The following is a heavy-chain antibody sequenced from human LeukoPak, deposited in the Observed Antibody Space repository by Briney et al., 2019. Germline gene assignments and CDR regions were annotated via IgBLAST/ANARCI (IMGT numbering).Heavy chain of an antibody. CDR1: GYTFTSYY. CDR3: ARGPIVYGPPYYYYYMDV. J-gene: IGHJ6*03. V-gene: IGHV1-2*02. D-gene: IGHD3-16*02. Sequence: VASVKVSCKASGYTFTSYYMHWVRQAPGQGLEWMGWINPNSGGTNYAQKFQGRVTMTRDTSISTAYMELSRLRSDDTAVFYCARGPIVYGPPYYYYYMDVWGKGTTVTVSS. CDR2: INPNSGGT.